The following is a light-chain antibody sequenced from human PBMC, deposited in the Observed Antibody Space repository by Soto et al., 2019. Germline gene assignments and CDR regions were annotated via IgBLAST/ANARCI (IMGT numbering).Light chain of an antibody. CDR3: QQSYTMPRT. Sequence: DIQMTQSPSSLSASVGDRVTITCRASQSISSYINWYQQKPGKAPKLLIYAASNLQSGVPSRFSGSGSGADFTLTISSLQPEDFATYYCQQSYTMPRTFGQGTKVEI. V-gene: IGKV1-39*01. CDR1: QSISSY. J-gene: IGKJ1*01. CDR2: AAS.